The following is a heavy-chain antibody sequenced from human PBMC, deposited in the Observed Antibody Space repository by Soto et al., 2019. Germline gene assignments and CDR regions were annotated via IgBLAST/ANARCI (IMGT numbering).Heavy chain of an antibody. CDR1: GGSISRSGYY. Sequence: QVQLQESGPGLVKPSQTLSLTCTVSGGSISRSGYYWSWIRQHPGRGLEWIGYIDYSGSTYYSPSLKSRVTISVDTSKNQFSLKLSSVTAADTAVYYCARGKAASYYYYYGMDVWGQGTTVTVSS. J-gene: IGHJ6*02. CDR2: IDYSGST. D-gene: IGHD2-15*01. CDR3: ARGKAASYYYYYGMDV. V-gene: IGHV4-31*03.